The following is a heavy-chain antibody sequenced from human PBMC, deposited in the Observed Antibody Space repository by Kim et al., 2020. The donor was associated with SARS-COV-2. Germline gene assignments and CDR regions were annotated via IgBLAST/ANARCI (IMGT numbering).Heavy chain of an antibody. CDR2: IYYSGST. V-gene: IGHV4-59*01. J-gene: IGHJ6*02. Sequence: SETLSLTCTVSGGSISSYYWSWIRQPPGKGLEWIGYIYYSGSTNYNPSLRSRVTISVDTSKNQFSLKLSSVTAADTALYYCARAPSRGYYYENYYYGMDVWGQGTTVTVSS. CDR3: ARAPSRGYYYENYYYGMDV. D-gene: IGHD3-22*01. CDR1: GGSISSYY.